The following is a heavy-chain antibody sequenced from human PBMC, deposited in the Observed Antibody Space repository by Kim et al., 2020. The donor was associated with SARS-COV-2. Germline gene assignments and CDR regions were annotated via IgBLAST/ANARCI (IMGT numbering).Heavy chain of an antibody. CDR1: GFTFSSYG. V-gene: IGHV3-33*05. Sequence: GGSLRLSCAASGFTFSSYGMHWVRRAPGKGLEWVAVISYDGGNKYYADSVKGRFTISRDNSKNTLYLQMNSLRAEDTAVYYCASGRNYYDSSGFTPLDYWGQGTLVTVSS. CDR2: ISYDGGNK. CDR3: ASGRNYYDSSGFTPLDY. J-gene: IGHJ4*02. D-gene: IGHD3-22*01.